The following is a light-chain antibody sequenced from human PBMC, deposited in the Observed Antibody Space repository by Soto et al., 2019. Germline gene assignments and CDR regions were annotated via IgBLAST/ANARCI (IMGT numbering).Light chain of an antibody. CDR1: SSNIETNF. CDR3: AAWDDSLSGWV. J-gene: IGLJ3*02. Sequence: QSVLTQPPSASGTPGQRVTISCSGSSSNIETNFVYWYQQLPGTAPKLLIFSNAQRPSGVPDRFSGSRSGTSASLAISGLRSEDEADYYCAAWDDSLSGWVFGGGTKLTVL. V-gene: IGLV1-47*02. CDR2: SNA.